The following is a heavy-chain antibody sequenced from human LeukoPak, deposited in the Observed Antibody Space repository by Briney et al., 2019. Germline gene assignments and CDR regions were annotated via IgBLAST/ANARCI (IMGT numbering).Heavy chain of an antibody. CDR2: IGTDGDT. D-gene: IGHD5-18*01. J-gene: IGHJ4*02. CDR3: ARGGRGYSYGRRYNFDY. V-gene: IGHV3-13*01. Sequence: GGSLRLSCAASGFTFSIYDMHWVRHATGKGLEWVSAIGTDGDTYYPGSVKGRLTISRENAKNSLYLQMNSLRAGDTAVYYCARGGRGYSYGRRYNFDYWGQGNLGTVSS. CDR1: GFTFSIYD.